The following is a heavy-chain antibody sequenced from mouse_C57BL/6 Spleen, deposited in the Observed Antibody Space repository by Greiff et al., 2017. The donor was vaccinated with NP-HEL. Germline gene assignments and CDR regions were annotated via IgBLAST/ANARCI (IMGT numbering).Heavy chain of an antibody. D-gene: IGHD1-1*01. CDR2: IDPEDGDT. J-gene: IGHJ2*01. Sequence: EVKVVESGAELVRPGASVKLSCTASGFNIKDYYMHWVKQRPEQGLEWIGRIDPEDGDTEYAPKFQGKATMTADTSSNTAYLQLSSLTSEDTAVYYCTMGITTVVALDYWGQGTTLTVSS. CDR3: TMGITTVVALDY. CDR1: GFNIKDYY. V-gene: IGHV14-1*01.